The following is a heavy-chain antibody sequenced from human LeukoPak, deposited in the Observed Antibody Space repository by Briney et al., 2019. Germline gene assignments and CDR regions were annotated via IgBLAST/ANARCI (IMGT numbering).Heavy chain of an antibody. CDR2: ISGSGGST. CDR1: GFIFNNYD. J-gene: IGHJ4*02. Sequence: GGSLRLSCVVSGFIFNNYDMSWVRQAPGKGLEWVSAISGSGGSTYYADSVKGRFTISRDNPKNTLYLQMNSLRVEDTAIYYCAKVTVTMAATGDYWGQGTLVTVSS. D-gene: IGHD2-15*01. CDR3: AKVTVTMAATGDY. V-gene: IGHV3-23*01.